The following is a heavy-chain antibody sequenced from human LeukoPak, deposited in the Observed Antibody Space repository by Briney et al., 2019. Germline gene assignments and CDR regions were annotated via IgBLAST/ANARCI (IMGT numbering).Heavy chain of an antibody. Sequence: PGGSLRLSCAASGFTFRSYGMHWVRQAPGKGLEWVAFIRYDGSNKYYADSVKGRFTISRDNSKNTLYLQMNSLRAEDTAVYYCAKVAPRIAAADHFGYWGQGTLVTVSS. CDR1: GFTFRSYG. D-gene: IGHD6-13*01. V-gene: IGHV3-30*02. CDR3: AKVAPRIAAADHFGY. J-gene: IGHJ4*02. CDR2: IRYDGSNK.